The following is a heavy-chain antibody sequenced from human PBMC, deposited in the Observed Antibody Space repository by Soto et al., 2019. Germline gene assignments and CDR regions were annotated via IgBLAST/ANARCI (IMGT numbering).Heavy chain of an antibody. CDR2: MSHSGGT. CDR1: GGFVSSGSYY. V-gene: IGHV4-34*01. D-gene: IGHD6-13*01. CDR3: AATHSSSFSDWYFDL. J-gene: IGHJ2*01. Sequence: SETLSLTCAVYGGFVSSGSYYWSWIRQPPGKGLEWIGEMSHSGGTHFNPSLKSRVTISVDTSKNQFSLKMSSVTAADTAVYYCAATHSSSFSDWYFDLWGRGTLVTVSS.